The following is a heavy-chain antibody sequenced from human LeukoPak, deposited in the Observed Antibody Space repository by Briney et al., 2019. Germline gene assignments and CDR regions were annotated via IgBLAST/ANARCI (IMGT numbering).Heavy chain of an antibody. Sequence: PGGSLRLSCVASGFTFSSYWMHWVRQDPGKGLVWVSRIKADERSTSYADSVEGRFTISRDNAKNTLYLQMNSLRAEDTAVYYCARGGPFGDFDYWGQGTLVTVSS. V-gene: IGHV3-74*01. CDR1: GFTFSSYW. D-gene: IGHD3-10*01. CDR2: IKADERST. CDR3: ARGGPFGDFDY. J-gene: IGHJ4*02.